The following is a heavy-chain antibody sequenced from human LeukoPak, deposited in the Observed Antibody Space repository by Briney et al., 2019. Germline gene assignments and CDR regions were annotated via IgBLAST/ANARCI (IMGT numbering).Heavy chain of an antibody. Sequence: SETLSLTCAVSRYSISSGYYWGWIRQPPGKGLEWIGSIYHSGSTYYNPSLKSRVTISVDTSKNQFSLKLSSVTAADTAVYYCARLIIVTGSRFDYWGQGTLVTVSS. J-gene: IGHJ4*02. CDR3: ARLIIVTGSRFDY. V-gene: IGHV4-38-2*01. D-gene: IGHD1-20*01. CDR1: RYSISSGYY. CDR2: IYHSGST.